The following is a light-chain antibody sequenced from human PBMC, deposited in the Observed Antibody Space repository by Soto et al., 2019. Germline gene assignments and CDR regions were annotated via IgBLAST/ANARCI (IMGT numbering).Light chain of an antibody. Sequence: QSLLTQPPSASGTPGQRVTISCSGSSSNIGSNTVNWYQQLPGTAPKLLIYSNNQRPSGVPDRFSGSKSGTSASLAISGLQSEDEADYYCAAWDDSLNVFYVFGTGTKLTVL. CDR1: SSNIGSNT. V-gene: IGLV1-44*01. CDR2: SNN. CDR3: AAWDDSLNVFYV. J-gene: IGLJ1*01.